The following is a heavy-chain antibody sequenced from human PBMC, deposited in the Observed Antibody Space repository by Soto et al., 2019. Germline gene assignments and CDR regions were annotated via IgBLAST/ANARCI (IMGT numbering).Heavy chain of an antibody. Sequence: GGSLRLSCAASGFTFSSYAMSWVRQAPGKGLEWVSAISGSGGSTYYADSVKGRFTISRDNSKNTLYLQMNSLRVEDTAVYYCAKADVAARPLGMDVWGQGTTVTVSS. D-gene: IGHD6-6*01. V-gene: IGHV3-23*01. J-gene: IGHJ6*02. CDR1: GFTFSSYA. CDR3: AKADVAARPLGMDV. CDR2: ISGSGGST.